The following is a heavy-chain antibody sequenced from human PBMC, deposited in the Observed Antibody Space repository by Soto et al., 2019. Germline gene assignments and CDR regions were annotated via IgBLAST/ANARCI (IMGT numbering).Heavy chain of an antibody. CDR3: ATGITMVRGLMAYFEY. D-gene: IGHD3-10*01. J-gene: IGHJ4*02. CDR2: FDPEDGET. CDR1: GYTLTELS. V-gene: IGHV1-24*01. Sequence: GASVKVSCKVSGYTLTELSMHWVRQAPGKGLEWMGGFDPEDGETIYAQKFQGRVTMTEDTSTDTAYMELSSLRSEDTAVYYCATGITMVRGLMAYFEYWGQGTLVTVSS.